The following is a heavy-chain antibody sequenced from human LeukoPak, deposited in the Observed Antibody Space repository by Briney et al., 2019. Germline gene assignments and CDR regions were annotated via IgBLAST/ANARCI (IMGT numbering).Heavy chain of an antibody. Sequence: KPSETLSLSCAVYGGSFSGYYWSWIRQPAGKGLEWIGEINHSGSTNYNPSLKSRVTISVDTSKNQFSLKLSSVTAADTAVYYCARGREGYSYAVDYWGQGTLVTVSS. CDR3: ARGREGYSYAVDY. J-gene: IGHJ4*02. CDR2: INHSGST. CDR1: GGSFSGYY. V-gene: IGHV4-34*01. D-gene: IGHD5-18*01.